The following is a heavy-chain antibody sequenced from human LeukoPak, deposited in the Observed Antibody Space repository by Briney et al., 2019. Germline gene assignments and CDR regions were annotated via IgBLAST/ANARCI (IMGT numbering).Heavy chain of an antibody. V-gene: IGHV1-18*01. Sequence: GASVKVSCKASGYTFTSYGISWVRQAPGQGLEWMGWISAYNGNTNYAQKLQGRVTMTTDTSTSTAYMELRSLRSDDTAVYYCARVERSLGGDHLKIPLDYWGQGTLVTVSS. CDR3: ARVERSLGGDHLKIPLDY. CDR1: GYTFTSYG. J-gene: IGHJ4*02. CDR2: ISAYNGNT. D-gene: IGHD2-21*02.